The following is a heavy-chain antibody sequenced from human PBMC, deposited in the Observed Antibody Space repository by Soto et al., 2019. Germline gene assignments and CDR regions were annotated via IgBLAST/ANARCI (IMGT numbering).Heavy chain of an antibody. CDR1: GGTFSSYA. V-gene: IGHV1-69*13. J-gene: IGHJ6*02. D-gene: IGHD5-12*01. CDR2: IIPIFGTA. CDR3: ARVTGYSGYDYYGMDV. Sequence: ASVKVSCKASGGTFSSYAISWVRQAPGQGLEWMGGIIPIFGTANYAQKFQGRVTITADESTSTAYMELSSLRSEDTAVYYCARVTGYSGYDYYGMDVWGQGTTVTVSS.